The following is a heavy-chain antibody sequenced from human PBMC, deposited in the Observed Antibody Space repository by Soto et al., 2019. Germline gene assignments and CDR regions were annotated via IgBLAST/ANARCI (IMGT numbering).Heavy chain of an antibody. J-gene: IGHJ6*02. CDR3: ARQGIGNLHGLVDV. Sequence: QVQLQESGPGLVKPSETLSPTCTVSGGSIDGYNCAWIRQPPGKALEWVGYVYYNGGSSYNPSLKSRVTLSMDTSKSQFSLQLKSVTAADTAVYYCARQGIGNLHGLVDVWGRGTTVTVSS. D-gene: IGHD3-10*01. CDR2: VYYNGGS. CDR1: GGSIDGYN. V-gene: IGHV4-59*08.